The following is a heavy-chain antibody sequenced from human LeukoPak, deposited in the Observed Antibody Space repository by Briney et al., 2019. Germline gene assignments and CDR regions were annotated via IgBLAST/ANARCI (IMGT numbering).Heavy chain of an antibody. CDR3: AKDRAQQLVLDF. V-gene: IGHV3-48*01. J-gene: IGHJ4*02. D-gene: IGHD6-13*01. Sequence: GGSLRLSCAASGFTFSSYSMNWVRQAPGKGLEWVSYISSGSSTYYADSVKGRFTISRDNSKNTLFLQMNSLRAEDTAVYYCAKDRAQQLVLDFWGQGTLVTVSS. CDR2: ISSGSST. CDR1: GFTFSSYS.